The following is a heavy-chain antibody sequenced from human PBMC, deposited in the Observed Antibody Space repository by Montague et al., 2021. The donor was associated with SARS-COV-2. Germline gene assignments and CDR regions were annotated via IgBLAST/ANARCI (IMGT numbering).Heavy chain of an antibody. CDR1: AGSFSDYS. V-gene: IGHV4-34*01. CDR3: ARGRQHINMVVVVVTGGEEYFDF. CDR2: INHRGST. J-gene: IGHJ4*02. Sequence: SETLSLTCAVYAGSFSDYSCTWIRQPPGKGLELIGEINHRGSTNYNPSLTSRVPISVYTSKNQFSLKMTSVTAAATAVYYCARGRQHINMVVVVVTGGEEYFDFWGQGTLVAVSS. D-gene: IGHD3-22*01.